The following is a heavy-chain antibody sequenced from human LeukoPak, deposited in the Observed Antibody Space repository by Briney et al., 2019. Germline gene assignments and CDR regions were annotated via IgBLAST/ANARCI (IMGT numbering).Heavy chain of an antibody. Sequence: GGSLRLSCAASGFTFSSYEMNWVRQAPGKGLEWVSYISGNGSPIYYADSVKGRFTISRDNSKNSLFLQLNSLRADDTAVYYCARDPEFSYGYYFDYWGQGTLVIVSS. V-gene: IGHV3-48*03. CDR2: ISGNGSPI. CDR1: GFTFSSYE. CDR3: ARDPEFSYGYYFDY. D-gene: IGHD5-18*01. J-gene: IGHJ4*02.